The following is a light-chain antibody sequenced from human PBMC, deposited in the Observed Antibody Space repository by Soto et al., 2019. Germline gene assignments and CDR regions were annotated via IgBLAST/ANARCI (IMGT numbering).Light chain of an antibody. CDR1: SSDVGGYDY. V-gene: IGLV2-14*01. CDR3: TSYTSSSTYV. CDR2: DVT. Sequence: QSVLTQPASVSGSPGQSITVSCTGTSSDVGGYDYVSWYQQHPGNAPKLLISDVTNRPSGVSNRFSGSKSGNTASLTISGLQTEDEADYYCTSYTSSSTYVCGTGTKVTVL. J-gene: IGLJ1*01.